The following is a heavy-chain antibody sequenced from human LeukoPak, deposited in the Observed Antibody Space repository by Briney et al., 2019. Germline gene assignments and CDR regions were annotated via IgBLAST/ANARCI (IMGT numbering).Heavy chain of an antibody. D-gene: IGHD6-19*01. V-gene: IGHV1-3*01. CDR1: GYTFTSYA. CDR2: INAGNGNT. Sequence: ASVKVSCKASGYTFTSYAMHWVRQAPGQRLEWMGWINAGNGNTKYSQKFQGRVTIARDTSASTAYMELSSLRSEDTAVYYCARDYISGWYGDDAFDIWGQGTMVTVSS. CDR3: ARDYISGWYGDDAFDI. J-gene: IGHJ3*02.